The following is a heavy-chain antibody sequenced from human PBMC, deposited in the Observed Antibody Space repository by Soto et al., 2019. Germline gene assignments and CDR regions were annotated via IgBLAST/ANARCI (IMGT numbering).Heavy chain of an antibody. J-gene: IGHJ6*02. Sequence: SETLSLTCTASGGSISSGGYYWSWIRQHPGKGLEWIGYIYYSGSTYYNPSLKSRVTISVDTSKNQFSLKLSSVTAADTAVYYCASDRDAISQRGDYYGLDVWGQGTTVTVSS. CDR3: ASDRDAISQRGDYYGLDV. V-gene: IGHV4-31*03. D-gene: IGHD3-9*01. CDR1: GGSISSGGYY. CDR2: IYYSGST.